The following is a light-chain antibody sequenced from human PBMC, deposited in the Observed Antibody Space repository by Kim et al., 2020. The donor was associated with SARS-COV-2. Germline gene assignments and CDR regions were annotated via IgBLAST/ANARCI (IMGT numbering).Light chain of an antibody. CDR2: GAS. Sequence: EIVMTQSPATLSVSPGERATLSCRASKSVSSNLAWYQQKPGQAPRLLIYGASTRATGIPARFSGSGSGTEFTLTISSLQSEDFAVYYCQQYNNWPPDTFGQGTKLEI. CDR1: KSVSSN. J-gene: IGKJ2*01. CDR3: QQYNNWPPDT. V-gene: IGKV3-15*01.